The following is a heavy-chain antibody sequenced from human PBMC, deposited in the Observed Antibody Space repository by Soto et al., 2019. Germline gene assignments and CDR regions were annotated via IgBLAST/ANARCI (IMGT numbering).Heavy chain of an antibody. J-gene: IGHJ2*01. Sequence: SEKACANSSVYTFTCYNVHLVRQAPGQGLEWMGWINPNTGATKYSHRFHGRVTMTSDTSISTGYMDLRRLISDCTAVYYCAREGSGSPSWCGRRDRSSLANVSS. V-gene: IGHV1-2*07. CDR3: AREGSGSPSWCGR. CDR2: INPNTGAT. D-gene: IGHD3-10*01. CDR1: VYTFTCYN.